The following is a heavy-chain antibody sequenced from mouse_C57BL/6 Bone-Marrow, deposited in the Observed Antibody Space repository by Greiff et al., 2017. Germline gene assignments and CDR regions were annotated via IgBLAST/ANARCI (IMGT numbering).Heavy chain of an antibody. CDR2: IWTGGGT. CDR1: GFSLTSYA. Sequence: VQGVESGPGLVAPSQSLSITCTASGFSLTSYAIRWVRQPPGQGLEWLGVIWTGGGTNYNSALKSRLSISKENTKSQVFLMMNSLQTDDTARYYCARRGLLPWYFDVWGTGTTVTVSS. CDR3: ARRGLLPWYFDV. J-gene: IGHJ1*03. D-gene: IGHD1-1*01. V-gene: IGHV2-9-1*01.